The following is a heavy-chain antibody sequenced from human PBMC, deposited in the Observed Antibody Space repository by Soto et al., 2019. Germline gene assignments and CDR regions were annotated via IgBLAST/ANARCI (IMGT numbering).Heavy chain of an antibody. CDR3: VRARDYPLHNRFES. CDR2: ISTSRHSRFI. CDR1: GFTFSNYN. D-gene: IGHD4-17*01. J-gene: IGHJ5*01. V-gene: IGHV3-21*01. Sequence: GGSLRLSCATSGFTFSNYNMNWVRQAPGKGLEWVSCISTSRHSRFIDYADSVRGRFTVSRDNARNSVYLQMSNLRAEDTGVYYCVRARDYPLHNRFESWGQGTLVTVSS.